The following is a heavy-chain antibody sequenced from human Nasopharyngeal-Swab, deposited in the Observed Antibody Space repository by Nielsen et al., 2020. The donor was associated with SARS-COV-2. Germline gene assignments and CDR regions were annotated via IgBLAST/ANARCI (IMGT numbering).Heavy chain of an antibody. CDR3: ARDKERAGYSSGWYGL. CDR1: GFTFSSYG. V-gene: IGHV3-30*03. Sequence: GESLKISCAASGFTFSSYGMHWVRLAPGKGLEWVAVISYDGSNKYYADSVKGRFTISRDNSKNTLYLQMNSLRAEDTAVYYCARDKERAGYSSGWYGLGGQGTLVTVSS. CDR2: ISYDGSNK. D-gene: IGHD6-19*01. J-gene: IGHJ4*02.